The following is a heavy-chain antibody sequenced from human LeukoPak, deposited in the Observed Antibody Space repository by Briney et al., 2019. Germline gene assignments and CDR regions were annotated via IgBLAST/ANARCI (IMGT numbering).Heavy chain of an antibody. CDR1: GFTFTTYW. Sequence: PGGSLRLSCAASGFTFTTYWMHWVRQAPGKGLVWVSRIKDDGSVSFYADSVKGRFTISRDNARNTLYLQMNSLRAEDTAIYYCARSDYFHDWGQGTLVTVSS. V-gene: IGHV3-74*01. CDR3: ARSDYFHD. CDR2: IKDDGSVS. J-gene: IGHJ4*02.